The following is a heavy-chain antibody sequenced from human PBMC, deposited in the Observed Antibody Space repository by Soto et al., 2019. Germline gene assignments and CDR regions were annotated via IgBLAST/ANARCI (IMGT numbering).Heavy chain of an antibody. CDR1: GGTFSNSA. CDR3: ARNEIVLVPAAVDFYYFYAMDV. D-gene: IGHD2-2*01. CDR2: IIPISGTT. Sequence: QVQLVQSGAEVRKPGSSIKVSCTASGGTFSNSAINWVRQAPGQGLEWMGGIIPISGTTHYAQKFQGRVTIIAEKSTNTTYMELSSLRSEDTAVYYCARNEIVLVPAAVDFYYFYAMDVWGQGTTVTVSS. J-gene: IGHJ6*02. V-gene: IGHV1-69*06.